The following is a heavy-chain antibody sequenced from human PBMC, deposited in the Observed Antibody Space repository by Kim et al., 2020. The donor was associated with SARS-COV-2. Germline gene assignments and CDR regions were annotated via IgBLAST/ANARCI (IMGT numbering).Heavy chain of an antibody. Sequence: GGSLRLSCAASGFTFSSYAMSWVRQAPGKGLEWVSAISGSGGSTYYADSVKGRFTISRDNSKNTLYLQMNSLRAEDTAVYYCAKDCDSLYSSSLGGFDPWGQGTLVTVSS. J-gene: IGHJ5*02. CDR1: GFTFSSYA. V-gene: IGHV3-23*01. D-gene: IGHD6-6*01. CDR2: ISGSGGST. CDR3: AKDCDSLYSSSLGGFDP.